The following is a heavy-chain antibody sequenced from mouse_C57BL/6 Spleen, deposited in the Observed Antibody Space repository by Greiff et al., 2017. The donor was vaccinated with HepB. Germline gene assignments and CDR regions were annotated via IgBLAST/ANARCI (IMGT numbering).Heavy chain of an antibody. Sequence: VMLVESGPGLVAPSQSLSITCTVSGFSLTSYGVHWVRQPPGKGLEWLVVIWSDGSTTYNSALKSRLSISKDNSKSQVFLKMNSLQTDDTAMYYCARHGYGSSYWYFDVWGTGTTVTVSS. J-gene: IGHJ1*03. D-gene: IGHD1-1*01. CDR1: GFSLTSYG. CDR3: ARHGYGSSYWYFDV. V-gene: IGHV2-6-1*01. CDR2: IWSDGST.